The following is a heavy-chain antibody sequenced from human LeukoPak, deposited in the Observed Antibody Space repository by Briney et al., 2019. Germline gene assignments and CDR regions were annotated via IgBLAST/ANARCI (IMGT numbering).Heavy chain of an antibody. J-gene: IGHJ4*02. CDR2: MWFDGTRQ. CDR1: GVLLRDHG. V-gene: IGHV3-33*01. Sequence: PGTSLRLSCAASGVLLRDHGTHWAGQAPGKGLEGVALMWFDGTRQSYTDSVKGRFTISRDISKNTLSLQMDSLRVEDTAVYFCGRDLSIGGVAYRGQGTLVTVSS. D-gene: IGHD6-25*01. CDR3: GRDLSIGGVAY.